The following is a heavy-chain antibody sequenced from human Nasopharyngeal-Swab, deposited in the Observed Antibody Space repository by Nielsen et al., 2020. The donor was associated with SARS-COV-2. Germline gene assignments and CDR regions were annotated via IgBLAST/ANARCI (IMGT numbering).Heavy chain of an antibody. CDR3: ARDQGYSGYRTTYGMDV. Sequence: ASVKVSCKASGYTFTGYYMHWVRQAPGQGLEWMGWINPNSGGTNYAQKFQGRVTMTRDTSISTAYMELSRLRSDDTAVYYCARDQGYSGYRTTYGMDVWGQGTTVTVSS. CDR1: GYTFTGYY. D-gene: IGHD5-12*01. CDR2: INPNSGGT. V-gene: IGHV1-2*02. J-gene: IGHJ6*02.